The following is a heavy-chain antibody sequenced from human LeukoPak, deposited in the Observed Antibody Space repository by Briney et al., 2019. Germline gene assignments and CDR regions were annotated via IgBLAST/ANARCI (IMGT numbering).Heavy chain of an antibody. CDR3: ARCAYSTFGGYFYHAMDV. CDR2: VNGGNGNV. CDR1: GYTFTNYA. Sequence: ASVKVSCKASGYTFTNYAMHWVRQAPGQRLEWMGWVNGGNGNVKYSQKFQGRVIITRDTSARTAYMELSSLRSEDTAVYYCARCAYSTFGGYFYHAMDVWGQGTTVTVSS. J-gene: IGHJ6*02. V-gene: IGHV1-3*01. D-gene: IGHD3-3*02.